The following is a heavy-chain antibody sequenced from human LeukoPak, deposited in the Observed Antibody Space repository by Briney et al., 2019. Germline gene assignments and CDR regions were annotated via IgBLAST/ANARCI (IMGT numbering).Heavy chain of an antibody. V-gene: IGHV5-51*01. J-gene: IGHJ4*02. CDR2: IYPGDSDT. CDR1: GYSFTSYW. Sequence: GESLKISCKGSGYSFTSYWIGWVRQMPGKGLEWMGIIYPGDSDTRYSPSFQGQVTISADKSISTAYLQWSSLKASDTTTYYCARTDDTFYGGNDYWGQGTLVTVSS. D-gene: IGHD4-23*01. CDR3: ARTDDTFYGGNDY.